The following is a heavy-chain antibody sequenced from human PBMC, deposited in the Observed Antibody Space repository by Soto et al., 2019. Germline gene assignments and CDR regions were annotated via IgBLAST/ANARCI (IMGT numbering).Heavy chain of an antibody. D-gene: IGHD2-2*01. CDR1: GCSISGTSYY. V-gene: IGHV4-39*01. CDR3: ARHFRRYCSSTSCYDWFDP. CDR2: IYYSGST. J-gene: IGHJ5*02. Sequence: SETLSLTCTFSGCSISGTSYYLGWIRQPPGKGLEWIGSIYYSGSTYDNPSLKSRVTVSVDTSKNQFSLKLSSVTAADTAVYYCARHFRRYCSSTSCYDWFDPWGQGTLVTAPQ.